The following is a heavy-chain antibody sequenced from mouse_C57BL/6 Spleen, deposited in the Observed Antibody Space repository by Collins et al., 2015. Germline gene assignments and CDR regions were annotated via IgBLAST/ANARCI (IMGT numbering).Heavy chain of an antibody. D-gene: IGHD2-4*01. V-gene: IGHV14-3*01. CDR2: IDPANGNT. CDR1: GFNIKNTY. CDR3: SIYYDYDDDYYYAMDY. J-gene: IGHJ4*01. Sequence: EVQLQQSVAELVRPGASVKLSCTASGFNIKNTYMHWVKQRPEQGLEWIGRIDPANGNTKYAPKFQGKATITADTSSNTAYLQLSSLTSEDTAIYYCSIYYDYDDDYYYAMDYWGQGTSVTVSS.